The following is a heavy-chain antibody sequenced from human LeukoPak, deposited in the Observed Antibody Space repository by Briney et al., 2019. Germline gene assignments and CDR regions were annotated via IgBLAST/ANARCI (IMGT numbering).Heavy chain of an antibody. CDR3: AKDRAALPVTTYNFDF. CDR1: GFTFSSYA. Sequence: PGRSLRLSCAASGFTFSSYAMHWVRQAPGKGLEWVSVISGSGAGTYYADSVRGRFTISRDNSKNTLYLQMNNLRAEDTAVYYCAKDRAALPVTTYNFDFWGQGTLVTVSS. J-gene: IGHJ4*02. CDR2: ISGSGAGT. D-gene: IGHD2-2*01. V-gene: IGHV3-23*01.